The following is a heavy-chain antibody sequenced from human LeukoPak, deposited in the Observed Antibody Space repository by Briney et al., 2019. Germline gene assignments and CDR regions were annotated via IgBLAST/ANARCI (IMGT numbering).Heavy chain of an antibody. CDR3: AKGSVGASRPDYFDY. V-gene: IGHV3-23*01. CDR1: GFTFSSYA. CDR2: ISGSGGST. D-gene: IGHD1-26*01. J-gene: IGHJ4*02. Sequence: PGGSLRLSCAASGFTFSSYAMSWVRQAPGKGLEWVSVISGSGGSTYYADSVEGRFTISRDNSKNTLYLQMNSLRAEDTAVYYCAKGSVGASRPDYFDYWGQGTLVTVSS.